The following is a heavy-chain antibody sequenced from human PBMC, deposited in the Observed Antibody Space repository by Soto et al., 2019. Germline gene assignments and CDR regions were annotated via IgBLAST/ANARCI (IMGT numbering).Heavy chain of an antibody. Sequence: SETLSLTCTVSGGSISSYYWSWIRQPPGKGLEWIGYIYYSGSTNYNPSLKSRVTISVDTSKNQFSLKLSSVTAADTAVYYCASGDIGVDATTYDSSGYYSYWGQGTLVTVS. D-gene: IGHD3-22*01. J-gene: IGHJ4*02. CDR2: IYYSGST. CDR1: GGSISSYY. V-gene: IGHV4-59*01. CDR3: ASGDIGVDATTYDSSGYYSY.